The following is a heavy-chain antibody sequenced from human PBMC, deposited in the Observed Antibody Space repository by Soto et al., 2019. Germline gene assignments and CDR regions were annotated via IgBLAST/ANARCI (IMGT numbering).Heavy chain of an antibody. CDR1: GFTFSRNA. Sequence: EVQLVESGGGLVQPGGSLRLSCAASGFTFSRNAMHWVRQAPGKGLEYVSAISSNGGSTYYGNSVKGRFTISRDNSKNTRYLQMGSLRDEDMAVYYCARGGSDYYFDYWGQGTLVTVSS. CDR2: ISSNGGST. V-gene: IGHV3-64*01. J-gene: IGHJ4*02. CDR3: ARGGSDYYFDY. D-gene: IGHD2-21*02.